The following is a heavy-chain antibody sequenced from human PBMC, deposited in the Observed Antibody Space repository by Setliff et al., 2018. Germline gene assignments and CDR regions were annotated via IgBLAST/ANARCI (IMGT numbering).Heavy chain of an antibody. CDR2: ISSSSSYI. Sequence: GGSLRLSCAASGFTFSGYSMNWVRQAPGKGLEWVSSISSSSSYIYYADSVKGRFTISRDTKNSLFLQMNSLRAEDTAVYYCARDLQAYYDILTGYPIYYYYGMDVWGQGTTVTVSS. CDR1: GFTFSGYS. V-gene: IGHV3-21*01. D-gene: IGHD3-9*01. CDR3: ARDLQAYYDILTGYPIYYYYGMDV. J-gene: IGHJ6*02.